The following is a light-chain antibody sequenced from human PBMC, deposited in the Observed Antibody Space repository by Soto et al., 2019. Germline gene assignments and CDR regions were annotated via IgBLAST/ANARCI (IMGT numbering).Light chain of an antibody. CDR1: NSNIGTNT. Sequence: QSLLTQPPSASATPGQRVTISCSGSNSNIGTNTVNWYQQLPGTAPRLLIYTNNQQPSGVPQRFSGSKTGTSASLAIGGLQSEDGADYYCAAWDDSLGAYVFGTGTKLTVL. CDR3: AAWDDSLGAYV. J-gene: IGLJ1*01. V-gene: IGLV1-44*01. CDR2: TNN.